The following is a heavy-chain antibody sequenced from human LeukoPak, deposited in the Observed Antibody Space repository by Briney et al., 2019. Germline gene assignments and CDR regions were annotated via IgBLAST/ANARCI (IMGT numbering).Heavy chain of an antibody. D-gene: IGHD6-13*01. V-gene: IGHV4-59*01. Sequence: SETLSLTCTVSGGSISSYYWSWIRQPSGKGLEWIGYIYYSGSTNYNPSLKSRVTISVDTSKNQFSLKLSSVTAADTAVYYCARGGVAAAGDVGYFDYWGQGTLVTVSS. J-gene: IGHJ4*02. CDR3: ARGGVAAAGDVGYFDY. CDR1: GGSISSYY. CDR2: IYYSGST.